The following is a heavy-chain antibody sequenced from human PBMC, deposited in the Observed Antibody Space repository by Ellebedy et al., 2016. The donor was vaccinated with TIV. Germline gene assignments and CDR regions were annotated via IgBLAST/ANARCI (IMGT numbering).Heavy chain of an antibody. CDR2: IYTSESI. V-gene: IGHV4-4*07. Sequence: MPGGSLRLSCTVSGGSITRYYWSWIRQLAGKGLEWVGHIYTSESIIYNPSLKSRVTMSVDTSKNQFSLKLTSVTAADTAVYYCARDPQWELRGGWFDPWGQGILVTVSS. J-gene: IGHJ5*02. CDR1: GGSITRYY. CDR3: ARDPQWELRGGWFDP. D-gene: IGHD1-26*01.